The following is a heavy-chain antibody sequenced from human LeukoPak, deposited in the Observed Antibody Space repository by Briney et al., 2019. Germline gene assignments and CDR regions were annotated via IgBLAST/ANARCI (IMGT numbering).Heavy chain of an antibody. J-gene: IGHJ4*02. Sequence: GGSLRLSCAASGFTFSGFSMSWVRQSPTKGLERVANIKQDGSERYYVDSVKGRFTISRDSAKNSLSLQMNNLRVEDTAVYYCARAGSHWHYVYWGQGTVVTVSS. V-gene: IGHV3-7*01. CDR1: GFTFSGFS. CDR2: IKQDGSER. CDR3: ARAGSHWHYVY. D-gene: IGHD3-10*01.